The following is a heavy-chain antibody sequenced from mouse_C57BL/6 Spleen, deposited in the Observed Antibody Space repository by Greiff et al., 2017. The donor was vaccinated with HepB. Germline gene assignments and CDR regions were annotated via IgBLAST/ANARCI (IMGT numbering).Heavy chain of an antibody. CDR2: IYPSSGNT. CDR1: GYTFTSYG. J-gene: IGHJ2*01. D-gene: IGHD1-1*01. Sequence: QVQLQQSGAELARPGASVKLSCKASGYTFTSYGIRWVKQRTGQGLEWIGEIYPSSGNTYYNEKFKGKATLTADKSSSTAYMELRSLTSDDAAFYFCLLITTLQYYFDDWGQGTTLTVSS. V-gene: IGHV1-81*01. CDR3: LLITTLQYYFDD.